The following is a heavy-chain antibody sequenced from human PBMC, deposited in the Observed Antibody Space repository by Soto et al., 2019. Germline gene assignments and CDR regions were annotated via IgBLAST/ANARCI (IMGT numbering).Heavy chain of an antibody. J-gene: IGHJ4*02. CDR3: VCGGNFFIY. CDR2: MDPDGSET. Sequence: EVQLVESGGGLVQPGGSLRLSCAASGFTFSTYWMTWVRQPPGKGLEGVANMDPDGSETYYVDSVRGRFTVSRDNAKNSVDLQMNSLRIEDTAVYYCVCGGNFFIYWGQGTLVTVSP. D-gene: IGHD3-16*01. CDR1: GFTFSTYW. V-gene: IGHV3-7*01.